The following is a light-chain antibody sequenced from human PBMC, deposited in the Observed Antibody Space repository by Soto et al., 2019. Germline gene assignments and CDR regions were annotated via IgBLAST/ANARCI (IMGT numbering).Light chain of an antibody. V-gene: IGKV1-33*01. CDR1: QNINNY. CDR2: DAS. CDR3: QQLNSYPLIT. J-gene: IGKJ3*01. Sequence: DIQMTQSPSSLSASVGDRVTITCQASQNINNYLNWYQQKPGRAPKLLIYDASNLEAGVPSRFRGSGSGTDFTFTISRLQPEDIATYYCQQLNSYPLITFGPGTKVDIK.